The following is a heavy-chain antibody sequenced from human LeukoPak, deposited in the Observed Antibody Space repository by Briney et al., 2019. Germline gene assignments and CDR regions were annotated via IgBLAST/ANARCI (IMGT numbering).Heavy chain of an antibody. CDR2: IRYDGSNK. V-gene: IGHV3-30*02. Sequence: TGGSLRLSCAASGFTFSSYVMHWVRQAPGKGLEWVAFIRYDGSNKYYADSVKGRFTISRDNSKNTLYLQMNSLRAEDTAVYYCARDFWDSNHGYFDYWGQGTLVTVSS. CDR1: GFTFSSYV. D-gene: IGHD4-11*01. J-gene: IGHJ4*02. CDR3: ARDFWDSNHGYFDY.